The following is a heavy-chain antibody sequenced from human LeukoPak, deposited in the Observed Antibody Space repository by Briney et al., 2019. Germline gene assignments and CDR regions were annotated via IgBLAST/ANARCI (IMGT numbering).Heavy chain of an antibody. J-gene: IGHJ4*02. CDR3: AKALDYGDYQIPFDY. CDR2: ISSSSSYI. D-gene: IGHD4-17*01. CDR1: GFTFSSYS. Sequence: PGGSLRLSCAASGFTFSSYSMNWVRQAPGKGLEWVSSISSSSSYIYYADSVKGRFTISRDNSKNTLYLQMNSLRAEDTAVYYCAKALDYGDYQIPFDYWGQGTLVTVSS. V-gene: IGHV3-21*04.